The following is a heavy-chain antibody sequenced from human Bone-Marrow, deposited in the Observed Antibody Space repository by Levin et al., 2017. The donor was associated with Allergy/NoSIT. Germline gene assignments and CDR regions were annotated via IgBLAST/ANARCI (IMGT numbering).Heavy chain of an antibody. J-gene: IGHJ3*02. CDR3: AKPVPWTGTTYDAFDI. CDR1: GFTFSSYG. CDR2: ISYDGSNK. V-gene: IGHV3-30*18. D-gene: IGHD1-1*01. Sequence: GGSLRLSCAASGFTFSSYGMHWVRQAPGKGLEWVAVISYDGSNKYYADSVKGRFTISRDNSKNTLYLQMNSLRAEDTAVYYCAKPVPWTGTTYDAFDIWGQGTMVTVSS.